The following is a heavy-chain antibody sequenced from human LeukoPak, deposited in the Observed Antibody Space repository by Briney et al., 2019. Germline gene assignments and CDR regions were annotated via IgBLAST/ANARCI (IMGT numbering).Heavy chain of an antibody. J-gene: IGHJ5*02. Sequence: SETLSLTCTVSGGSISSYYWSWIRQPPEKGLEWIGYIYYSGSTNYNPSLKSRVTISVDTSKNQFSLRLSSVTAADTAVYYCARRLRLDWFDPWGQGTLVTVSS. CDR3: ARRLRLDWFDP. D-gene: IGHD6-19*01. CDR1: GGSISSYY. V-gene: IGHV4-59*08. CDR2: IYYSGST.